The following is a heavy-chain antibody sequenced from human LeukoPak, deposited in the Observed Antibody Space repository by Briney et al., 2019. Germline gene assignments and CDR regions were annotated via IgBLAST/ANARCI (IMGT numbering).Heavy chain of an antibody. J-gene: IGHJ6*02. CDR2: ISSSSSYI. D-gene: IGHD6-6*01. CDR1: GFTFNNHY. Sequence: GGSLRLSCAASGFTFNNHYMSWVRQAPGKGLEWVSSISSSSSYIYYADSVKGRFTISRDNAKNSLYLQMNSLRAEDTAVYYCASESITARYYYYGMDVWGQGTTVTVSS. V-gene: IGHV3-21*01. CDR3: ASESITARYYYYGMDV.